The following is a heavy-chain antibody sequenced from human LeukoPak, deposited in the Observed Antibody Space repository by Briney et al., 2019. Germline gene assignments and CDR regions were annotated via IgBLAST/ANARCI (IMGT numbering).Heavy chain of an antibody. CDR2: IYYSGST. Sequence: PSETLSLTCTVSGGSISSYYWSWIRQPPGKGLEWIGYIYYSGSTNYNPSLKSRVTISVDTSKNQFSLKLSSVTAADTAVYYCARGFGGIAAAGKGYFDYWGQGTLVTVSS. CDR1: GGSISSYY. V-gene: IGHV4-59*01. CDR3: ARGFGGIAAAGKGYFDY. J-gene: IGHJ4*02. D-gene: IGHD6-13*01.